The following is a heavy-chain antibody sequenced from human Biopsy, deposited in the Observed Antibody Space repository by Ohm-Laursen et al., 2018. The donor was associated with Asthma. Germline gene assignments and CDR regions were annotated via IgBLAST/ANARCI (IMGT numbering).Heavy chain of an antibody. D-gene: IGHD3-16*01. CDR3: ARIKIRIGAGTDRYFDL. J-gene: IGHJ2*01. Sequence: SVKVSCKASGYPFTDYYVHWVRQAPGQGLEWMGRIDPNSGGTNYAQKFLGRVSMTRDMSVNTAFMVLSRLRSDGTAVYYCARIKIRIGAGTDRYFDLWGRGTLVTVSS. V-gene: IGHV1-2*06. CDR1: GYPFTDYY. CDR2: IDPNSGGT.